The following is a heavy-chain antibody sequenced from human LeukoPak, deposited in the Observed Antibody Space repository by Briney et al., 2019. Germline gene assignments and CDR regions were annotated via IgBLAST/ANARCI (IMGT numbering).Heavy chain of an antibody. J-gene: IGHJ4*02. CDR3: ARADGYSSGWYVRGTFDY. Sequence: ASVKVSCKASGYTFTSYGISWVRQAPGQGLEWMGWISAYNGNTNYAQKLQGRVTMTTGTSTSTAYMELRSLRSDDTAVYYCARADGYSSGWYVRGTFDYWGQGTLVTVSS. D-gene: IGHD6-19*01. CDR2: ISAYNGNT. CDR1: GYTFTSYG. V-gene: IGHV1-18*01.